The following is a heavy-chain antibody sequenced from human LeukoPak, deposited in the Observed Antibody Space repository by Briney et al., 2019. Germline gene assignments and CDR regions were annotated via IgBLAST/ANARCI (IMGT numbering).Heavy chain of an antibody. Sequence: SETLSLTCNVTGGSMNNFHWSWIRQPPGKGLEWIGSIYYSGSTYYNPSLKSRVTISVDTSKNQFSLKLSSVTAADTAVYYCASLLGRAFDIWGQGTMVTVSS. CDR2: IYYSGST. J-gene: IGHJ3*02. CDR3: ASLLGRAFDI. CDR1: GGSMNNFH. D-gene: IGHD1-26*01. V-gene: IGHV4-39*01.